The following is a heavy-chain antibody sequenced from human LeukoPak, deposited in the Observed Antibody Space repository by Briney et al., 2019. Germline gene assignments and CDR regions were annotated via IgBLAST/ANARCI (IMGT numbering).Heavy chain of an antibody. V-gene: IGHV3-73*01. D-gene: IGHD6-19*01. CDR2: IRSKANSYAT. CDR3: ARDQRGWIDY. CDR1: GFTFSGSA. Sequence: GGSLRLSCTASGFTFSGSAMHWVRQASGKGLEWVGRIRSKANSYATVYAASVKGRFTISRDDSKNTAYLQMNSLKTEDTAVYYCARDQRGWIDYWGQGTLVTVSS. J-gene: IGHJ4*02.